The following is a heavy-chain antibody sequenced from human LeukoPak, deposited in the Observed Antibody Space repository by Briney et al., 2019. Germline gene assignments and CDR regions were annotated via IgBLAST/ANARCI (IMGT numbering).Heavy chain of an antibody. CDR3: AREPSDYYGSGSYYGLDY. V-gene: IGHV3-7*01. CDR2: IKQDGSEK. D-gene: IGHD3-10*01. J-gene: IGHJ4*02. CDR1: GFTFSSYW. Sequence: GGSLGLSCAASGFTFSSYWMSWVRQAPGKGLEWVANIKQDGSEKYYVDSVKGRFTISRDNAKNSLYLQMNSLRAEDTAVYYCAREPSDYYGSGSYYGLDYWGQGTLVTVSS.